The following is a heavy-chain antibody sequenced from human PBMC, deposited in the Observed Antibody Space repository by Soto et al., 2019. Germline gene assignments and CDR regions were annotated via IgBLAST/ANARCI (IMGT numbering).Heavy chain of an antibody. CDR2: ISAYNGNT. D-gene: IGHD6-19*01. J-gene: IGHJ4*02. CDR1: GYTFTSYG. CDR3: ARDSGGYSSGWIIDY. V-gene: IGHV1-18*01. Sequence: QVQLVQSGAEVKKPGASVKVSCKASGYTFTSYGISWVRQAPGQGLEWMGWISAYNGNTNYAQKLQGRVTMTTDTSXXTAYMELRSLRSDDTAVYYCARDSGGYSSGWIIDYWGQGTLVTVSS.